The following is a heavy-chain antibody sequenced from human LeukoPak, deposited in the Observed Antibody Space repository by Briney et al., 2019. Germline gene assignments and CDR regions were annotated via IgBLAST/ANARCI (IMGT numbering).Heavy chain of an antibody. CDR2: INHSGST. CDR3: ASLGGIAAAGTPRYGMDV. CDR1: GGSFSGYY. D-gene: IGHD6-13*01. V-gene: IGHV4-34*01. J-gene: IGHJ6*04. Sequence: PSETLSLTCAVYGGSFSGYYWSWIRQPPGKGLEWIGEINHSGSTNYNPSLKSRVTISVDTSKNQFSLKLSSVTAADTAVYYCASLGGIAAAGTPRYGMDVWSKGTTVTVSS.